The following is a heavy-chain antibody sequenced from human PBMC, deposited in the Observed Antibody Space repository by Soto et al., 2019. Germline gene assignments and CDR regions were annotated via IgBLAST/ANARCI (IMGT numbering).Heavy chain of an antibody. V-gene: IGHV5-51*01. CDR3: ARRGYSYGLDV. CDR2: IYPGDSDT. Sequence: GESLKLSCKWSGYNFATYWIAWVLQLPGKGPEWMGIIYPGDSDTSYSPSFQGQVTISVDKSISTAYLQWNSLKASDTAVYYCARRGYSYGLDVWGQGTKVTVSS. D-gene: IGHD5-18*01. J-gene: IGHJ6*02. CDR1: GYNFATYW.